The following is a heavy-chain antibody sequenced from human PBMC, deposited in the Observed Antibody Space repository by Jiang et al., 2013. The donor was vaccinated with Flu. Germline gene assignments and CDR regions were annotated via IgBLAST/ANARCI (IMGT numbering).Heavy chain of an antibody. J-gene: IGHJ5*02. V-gene: IGHV1-46*01. D-gene: IGHD2-15*01. CDR2: INPGGGSGST. CDR1: GYSFTSYY. Sequence: GAEVKKPGASVKVSCQTSGYSFTSYYIHWVRQAPGQGLEWMGIINPGGGSGSTTYAQKFQGRVTMTSDMSASTVYMDLSSLRSEDTAVYYCARALYCSGGDCDFGLMFDPLGPGNPGHRLL. CDR3: ARALYCSGGDCDFGLMFDP.